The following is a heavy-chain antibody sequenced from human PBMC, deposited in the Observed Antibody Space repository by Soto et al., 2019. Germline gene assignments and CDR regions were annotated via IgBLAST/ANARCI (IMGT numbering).Heavy chain of an antibody. J-gene: IGHJ6*02. CDR2: ISAYNGNT. Sequence: GASVKVSCKASGYTFTSYGISWVRQAPGQGLEWMGWISAYNGNTNYAQKLQGRVTMTTDTSTSTAYMELRSLRSDDTAVYYCARGGSYWGRYYYYGMDVWGQGTTVTVSS. D-gene: IGHD1-26*01. CDR1: GYTFTSYG. CDR3: ARGGSYWGRYYYYGMDV. V-gene: IGHV1-18*01.